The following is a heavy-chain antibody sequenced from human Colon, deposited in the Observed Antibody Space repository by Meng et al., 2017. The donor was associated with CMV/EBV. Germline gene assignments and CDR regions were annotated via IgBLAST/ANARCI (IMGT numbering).Heavy chain of an antibody. D-gene: IGHD1-7*01. V-gene: IGHV3-23*01. Sequence: GESLKISCAGSGFIFSNYAMTWVRQAPGKGLEWVSTISTTGSSTNYADSVKGRFTISRDNSKNTLYLQMNTLRAEDTAVYYCAKALTGTTRGNWFDPWGQGTLVTVSS. CDR3: AKALTGTTRGNWFDP. J-gene: IGHJ5*02. CDR1: GFIFSNYA. CDR2: ISTTGSST.